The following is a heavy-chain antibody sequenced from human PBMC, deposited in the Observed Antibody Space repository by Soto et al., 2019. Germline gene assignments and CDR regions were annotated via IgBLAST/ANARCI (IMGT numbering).Heavy chain of an antibody. V-gene: IGHV3-30*18. CDR3: VKDGSSGWPYFDDMDV. Sequence: GSLRLSCAASGFTFSSYGMHWVRQAPGKGLEWVAVTLYDGSKKYYADSVKGRFTISRDNSKNTLYLQMSSLRAEDTALYYCVKDGSSGWPYFDDMDVWGQGTTVTVSS. CDR2: TLYDGSKK. D-gene: IGHD6-19*01. J-gene: IGHJ6*02. CDR1: GFTFSSYG.